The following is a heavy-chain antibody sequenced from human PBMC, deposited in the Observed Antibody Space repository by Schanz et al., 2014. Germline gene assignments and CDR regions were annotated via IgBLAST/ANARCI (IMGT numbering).Heavy chain of an antibody. CDR1: GFTFSSYG. V-gene: IGHV3-30*18. CDR2: ISYDGNNE. Sequence: QVQLVESGGGVVQPGRSRRLSCEASGFTFSSYGMHWVRQAPGKGLEWVAVISYDGNNEDYADSVKGRFSISRDNSQNTLYLQMDSLRPEDTAAYFCAKDTGYCHGGACYCFEYWGLGILVTVSS. D-gene: IGHD2-8*02. CDR3: AKDTGYCHGGACYCFEY. J-gene: IGHJ4*02.